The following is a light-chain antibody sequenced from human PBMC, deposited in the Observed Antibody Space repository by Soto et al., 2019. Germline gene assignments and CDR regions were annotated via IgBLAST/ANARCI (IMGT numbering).Light chain of an antibody. Sequence: EIVMTQSPATLSVSPGERATLSCRASQRVSSNLAWYQQKPGQAPRLLIYGASTRATGIPARFSGSGSGTEFTLTISSLQSEDFAVYYCQQYNSWPPYTFGQGTKPELK. V-gene: IGKV3-15*01. CDR1: QRVSSN. CDR2: GAS. J-gene: IGKJ2*01. CDR3: QQYNSWPPYT.